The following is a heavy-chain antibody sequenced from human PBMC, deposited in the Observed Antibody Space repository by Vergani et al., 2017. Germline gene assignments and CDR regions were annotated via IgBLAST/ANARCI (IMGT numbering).Heavy chain of an antibody. V-gene: IGHV4-30-4*08. Sequence: QVQLQESGPGLVQPSQTLSLTCTVSGGSISSGDYYWSWIRQPPGKGLEWIGYIYYSGSTYYNPSLKSRVTISVDTSKNQFSLKLSYVTAADTAVYYCAREGRCYRAAAGLYYYYGMDVWGQGTTVTVSS. J-gene: IGHJ6*02. CDR1: GGSISSGDYY. CDR2: IYYSGST. CDR3: AREGRCYRAAAGLYYYYGMDV. D-gene: IGHD6-13*01.